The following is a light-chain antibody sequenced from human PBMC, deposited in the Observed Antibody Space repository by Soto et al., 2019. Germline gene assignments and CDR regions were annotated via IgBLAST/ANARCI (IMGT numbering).Light chain of an antibody. CDR2: GAS. V-gene: IGKV3-20*01. J-gene: IGKJ1*01. Sequence: EIVLTQSPGTLSLSPGERATLSCRASQSVSSNLAWYQQRPGQAPRLLLYGASSRATGIPDRFSGSGSGTDFTLTISRLEPEYFAVYYCQQYGSSPRTFGQGTKVDIK. CDR3: QQYGSSPRT. CDR1: QSVSSN.